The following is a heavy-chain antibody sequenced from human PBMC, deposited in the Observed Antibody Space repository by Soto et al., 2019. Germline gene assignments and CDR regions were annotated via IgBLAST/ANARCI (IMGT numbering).Heavy chain of an antibody. D-gene: IGHD3-10*01. CDR1: GGSFIGYY. V-gene: IGHV4-34*01. Sequence: SETLSLTCAFYGGSFIGYYWSWIRQPPGKGLEWSGEINHSGSTNYNPSLKSRVTISVDTSKNQCSLKLSSVTAADTAVYYCARGSGNKTGGYRYYYYGMDVWGQGTTVTVSS. J-gene: IGHJ6*02. CDR3: ARGSGNKTGGYRYYYYGMDV. CDR2: INHSGST.